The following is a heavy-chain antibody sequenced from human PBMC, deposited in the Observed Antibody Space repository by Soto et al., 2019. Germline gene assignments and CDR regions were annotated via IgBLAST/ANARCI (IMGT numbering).Heavy chain of an antibody. J-gene: IGHJ6*02. Sequence: QVQLVESGGGVVQPGRSLRLSCAASGFTFSNYGMHWVRQAPGKGLEWVAVISYDGSNKYYADSVKGRITTSRDNSKNAMYMQMNSLRAEDTAVYYCAKNVPGYTESNTGMDVWGQGTTVTVSS. CDR1: GFTFSNYG. D-gene: IGHD5-12*01. CDR2: ISYDGSNK. CDR3: AKNVPGYTESNTGMDV. V-gene: IGHV3-30*18.